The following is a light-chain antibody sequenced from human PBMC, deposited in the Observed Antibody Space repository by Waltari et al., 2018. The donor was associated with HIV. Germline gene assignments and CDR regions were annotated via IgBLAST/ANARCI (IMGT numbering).Light chain of an antibody. CDR2: DND. CDR3: GTWDNSVNVVM. CDR1: RSNIGNNS. J-gene: IGLJ3*02. V-gene: IGLV1-51*01. Sequence: QSVLTQPPSASAAPGQTVTISCSGGRSNIGNNSVSWYQQIPGTAPKLLIYDNDKRPSGIPDRFSGSKSGTSATLDITGLQTGDEADYYCGTWDNSVNVVMFGGGTKLTVL.